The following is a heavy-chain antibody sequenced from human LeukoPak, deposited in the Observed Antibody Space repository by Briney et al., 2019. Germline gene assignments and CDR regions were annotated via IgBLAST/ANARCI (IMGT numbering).Heavy chain of an antibody. CDR2: ISSSGGST. Sequence: PGGSLRLSCSASGSTFSRYAMHWVRQASGKGLEYVSAISSSGGSTYYADSVKGRFTISRDNSKDTLYLQMSSLRAEDTTVYYCVKSAGFDWLSPLDAFDIWGQGTMVTVSS. D-gene: IGHD3-9*01. J-gene: IGHJ3*02. CDR3: VKSAGFDWLSPLDAFDI. V-gene: IGHV3-64D*06. CDR1: GSTFSRYA.